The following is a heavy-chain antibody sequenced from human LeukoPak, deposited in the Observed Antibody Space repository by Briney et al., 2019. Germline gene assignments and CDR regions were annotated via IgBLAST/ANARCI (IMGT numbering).Heavy chain of an antibody. CDR1: GYTFTDYY. J-gene: IGHJ4*02. Sequence: ASVKVSCKASGYTFTDYYIHWVRQAPGQGLEWMGWINPNSGGTNYAQKFQGRVTMTPDTSISTAYMDLTSLRSDDTAVYYCARDSGRYRGWFFAYWGQGTLVTVSS. CDR3: ARDSGRYRGWFFAY. V-gene: IGHV1-2*02. D-gene: IGHD1-26*01. CDR2: INPNSGGT.